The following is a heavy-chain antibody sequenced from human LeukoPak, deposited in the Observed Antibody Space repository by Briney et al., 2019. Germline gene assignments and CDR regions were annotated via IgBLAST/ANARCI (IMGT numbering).Heavy chain of an antibody. CDR3: ARLANPLEDSSGYYFDY. D-gene: IGHD3-22*01. Sequence: ASLKVSCKASGYTFTDYHLHWVRQAPGQGLEWMGWINPNSGGTNYAQKFQGRVTMTRDTSISTAYMELSRLRSDDTAVYYCARLANPLEDSSGYYFDYWGQGTLVTVSS. J-gene: IGHJ4*02. V-gene: IGHV1-2*02. CDR1: GYTFTDYH. CDR2: INPNSGGT.